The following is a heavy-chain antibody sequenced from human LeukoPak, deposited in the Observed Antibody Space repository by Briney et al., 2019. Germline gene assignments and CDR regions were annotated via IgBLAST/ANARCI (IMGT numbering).Heavy chain of an antibody. CDR2: IRNKAQRHTT. Sequence: GGSLRLSCAASGFIFSDHYMDWVRLPPGKGLEWVGRIRNKAQRHTTVYAASVRGRFTVSRDDSRNSLYLQMNSLRAEDTVVYYCARAGYGSGVPNWFDPWGQGTLVTVSS. J-gene: IGHJ5*02. V-gene: IGHV3-72*01. D-gene: IGHD6-19*01. CDR3: ARAGYGSGVPNWFDP. CDR1: GFIFSDHY.